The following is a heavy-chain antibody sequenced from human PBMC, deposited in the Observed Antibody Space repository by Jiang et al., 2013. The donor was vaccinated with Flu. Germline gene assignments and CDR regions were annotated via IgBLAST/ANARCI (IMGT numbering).Heavy chain of an antibody. J-gene: IGHJ4*02. Sequence: VQLLESGGILVQPGGSLRLSCAGSGFTLSNFWMHWVRQAPGKGLEWVANIKQDGSEKNYVDSVKGRFTISRDNAMNSLYLQMNGLRAEDTGVYYCTRSSGWIPDYWGQGTLVTVS. V-gene: IGHV3-7*03. D-gene: IGHD6-19*01. CDR1: GFTLSNFW. CDR3: TRSSGWIPDY. CDR2: IKQDGSEK.